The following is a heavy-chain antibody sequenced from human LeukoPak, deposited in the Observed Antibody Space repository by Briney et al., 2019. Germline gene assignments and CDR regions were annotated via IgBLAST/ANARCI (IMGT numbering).Heavy chain of an antibody. CDR2: MNPNSGNT. J-gene: IGHJ6*04. Sequence: ASVKVSCKASGYTFTSYDINWVRQATGQGLEWMGWMNPNSGNTGYAQKFQGRVTMTRNTSISTAYMELSSLRSEDTAVYYFARGGAAARLQYNYYYRMDVWGKGTTVTVSS. CDR3: ARGGAAARLQYNYYYRMDV. D-gene: IGHD6-13*01. CDR1: GYTFTSYD. V-gene: IGHV1-8*01.